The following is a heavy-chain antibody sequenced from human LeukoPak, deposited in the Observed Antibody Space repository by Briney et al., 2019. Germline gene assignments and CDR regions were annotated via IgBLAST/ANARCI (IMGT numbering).Heavy chain of an antibody. CDR3: ARVWTRNY. CDR2: VSFDGDNK. V-gene: IGHV3-30-3*01. CDR1: GFTFSSYA. D-gene: IGHD3-10*01. J-gene: IGHJ4*02. Sequence: GGSVTLLCAASGFTFSSYAMHWVRQAPGKGLEWVAVVSFDGDNKYYADSVKDRFTISRDNSQNTLYLQLNSLRAEDTAVYYCARVWTRNYWGQGPLVTVSS.